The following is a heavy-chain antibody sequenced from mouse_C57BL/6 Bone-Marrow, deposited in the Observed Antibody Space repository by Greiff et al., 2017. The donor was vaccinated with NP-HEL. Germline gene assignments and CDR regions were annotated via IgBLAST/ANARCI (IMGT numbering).Heavy chain of an antibody. Sequence: QVQLQQPGAELVKPGASVKLSCKASGYTFTSYWMHWVKQRPGQGLEWIGMIHPSSGSTNYNEKFKSKATLTVDKSSSTAYMQLSSLTSEDSAVYYCAREENDGSSLIGYWGQGTTLTVSS. CDR3: AREENDGSSLIGY. J-gene: IGHJ2*01. CDR2: IHPSSGST. CDR1: GYTFTSYW. D-gene: IGHD1-1*01. V-gene: IGHV1-64*01.